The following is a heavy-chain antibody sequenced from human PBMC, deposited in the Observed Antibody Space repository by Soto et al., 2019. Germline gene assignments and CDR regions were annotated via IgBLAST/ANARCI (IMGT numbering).Heavy chain of an antibody. V-gene: IGHV3-33*01. Sequence: GGSLRLSCAASGFTFSSYGMHWVRQAPGKGLEWVAVIWYDGSNKYYADSVKGRFTISRDNSKNTLYLQMNSLRAEDTAVYYCAREYYYDSSGGSGMDVWGQGTTVTVSS. J-gene: IGHJ6*02. CDR2: IWYDGSNK. CDR1: GFTFSSYG. CDR3: AREYYYDSSGGSGMDV. D-gene: IGHD3-22*01.